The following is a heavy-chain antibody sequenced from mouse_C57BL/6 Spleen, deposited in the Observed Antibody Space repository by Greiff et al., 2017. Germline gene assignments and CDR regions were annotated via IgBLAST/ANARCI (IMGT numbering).Heavy chain of an antibody. J-gene: IGHJ4*01. D-gene: IGHD6-5*01. CDR1: GFSLTSYG. V-gene: IGHV2-4*01. CDR3: AKNSEGLLDY. CDR2: IWSGGST. Sequence: VKLVESGPGLVQPSPSLSITCTVSGFSLTSYGVHWVRQPPGKGLEWVGVIWSGGSTDYNAAFISRLSISKDNSKSQVFFKRNSLQADDTAIYYCAKNSEGLLDYWGQGTSVTVSS.